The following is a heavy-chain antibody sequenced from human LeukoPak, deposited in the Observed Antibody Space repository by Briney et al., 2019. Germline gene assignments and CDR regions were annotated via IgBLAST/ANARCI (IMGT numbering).Heavy chain of an antibody. J-gene: IGHJ6*03. CDR2: IYTSGST. Sequence: SSETLSLTCTVSGGSISSYYWSWIRQPAGKGLEWIGRIYTSGSTYYNPSLKSRVTISVDTSKNQFSLKLSSVTAADTAVYYCARRAGAAAGYYYYMDVWGKGTTVTISS. CDR1: GGSISSYY. D-gene: IGHD6-13*01. V-gene: IGHV4-4*07. CDR3: ARRAGAAAGYYYYMDV.